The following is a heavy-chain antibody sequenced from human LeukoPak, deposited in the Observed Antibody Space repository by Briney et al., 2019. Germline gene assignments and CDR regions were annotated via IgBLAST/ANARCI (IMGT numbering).Heavy chain of an antibody. CDR2: IYYSGST. J-gene: IGHJ4*02. Sequence: SETLSLTCTVSGGSISSGGYSWNWFRQYPGKGLEWIGYIYYSGSTFYNPSLKSRVTISVDTSKNQFSLKLSSVTAADTAVYSCARHSFSSGWKSFDYWGQGTLVTVSS. D-gene: IGHD6-19*01. CDR3: ARHSFSSGWKSFDY. V-gene: IGHV4-39*01. CDR1: GGSISSGGYS.